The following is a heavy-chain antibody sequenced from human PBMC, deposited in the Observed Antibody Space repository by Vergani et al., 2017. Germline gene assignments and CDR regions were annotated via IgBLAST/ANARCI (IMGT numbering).Heavy chain of an antibody. CDR3: ATQGGTGILPNYFDY. Sequence: EAQLVQSGAEVKKPGESLKISCKGSGNSFINYWIGWVRQMPGKGLEWMGIIYPGDSDTRYSPSFQGQVTISADKSISTAYLQWSSLKASDTAMYYCATQGGTGILPNYFDYWGQGTLVTVSS. D-gene: IGHD7-27*01. J-gene: IGHJ4*02. V-gene: IGHV5-51*01. CDR1: GNSFINYW. CDR2: IYPGDSDT.